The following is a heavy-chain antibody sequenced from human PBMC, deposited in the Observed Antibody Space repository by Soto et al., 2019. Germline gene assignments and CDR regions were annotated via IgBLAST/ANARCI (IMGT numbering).Heavy chain of an antibody. CDR2: IYFNGNT. CDR3: ARGTSDWNWFNA. D-gene: IGHD6-19*01. V-gene: IGHV4-59*01. Sequence: SETLSLTCTVSGGSISNSYWNWIRQPPGKGLEWIGHIYFNGNTNYNPSLKGRVTMSIDTSKTQFSLKLTSVTAADTALYYCARGTSDWNWFNAWGQGTLVTVSS. J-gene: IGHJ5*02. CDR1: GGSISNSY.